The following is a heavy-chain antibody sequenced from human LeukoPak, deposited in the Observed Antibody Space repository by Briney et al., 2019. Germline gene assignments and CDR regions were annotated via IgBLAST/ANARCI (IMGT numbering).Heavy chain of an antibody. Sequence: GGSLRLSCAASGFTFSDYYMSRIRQAPGKGLEWVSYISSSGSTIYYADSVKGRFTISRDNAKNSLYLQMNGLRAEDTAVYYCARAPSEKGAKGLYFDYWGQGTLVTVSS. CDR3: ARAPSEKGAKGLYFDY. D-gene: IGHD1-26*01. V-gene: IGHV3-11*04. J-gene: IGHJ4*02. CDR1: GFTFSDYY. CDR2: ISSSGSTI.